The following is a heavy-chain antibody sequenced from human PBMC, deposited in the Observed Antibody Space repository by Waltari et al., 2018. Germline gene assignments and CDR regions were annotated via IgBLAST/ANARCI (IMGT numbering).Heavy chain of an antibody. V-gene: IGHV3-7*01. CDR1: GFTFTTYW. Sequence: EVQLVESGGGLVQPGGSLRLSCAASGFTFTTYWMTWVHQAPGKGLEWVANLNQDGSAKFYVESVKGRFTISRDNAKNSLFLQMNSLRAEDAAVYYCARGVSGDSGPADYWGQGTLVTVSS. J-gene: IGHJ4*02. CDR3: ARGVSGDSGPADY. D-gene: IGHD4-17*01. CDR2: LNQDGSAK.